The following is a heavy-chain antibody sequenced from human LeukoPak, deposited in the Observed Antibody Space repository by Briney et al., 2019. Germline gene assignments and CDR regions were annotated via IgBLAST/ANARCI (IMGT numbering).Heavy chain of an antibody. CDR1: GFTFSNVW. CDR2: IKSKTDGGTT. Sequence: GGSLRLSCAASGFTFSNVWMSWVREAPGKGLEWVGRIKSKTDGGTTDYAAPVKGRFTISRDDSKDTLYLQMNSLRTEDTAVYYCTSLRGSSSQYFQYWGQGTLVTVSS. D-gene: IGHD6-13*01. CDR3: TSLRGSSSQYFQY. J-gene: IGHJ1*01. V-gene: IGHV3-15*01.